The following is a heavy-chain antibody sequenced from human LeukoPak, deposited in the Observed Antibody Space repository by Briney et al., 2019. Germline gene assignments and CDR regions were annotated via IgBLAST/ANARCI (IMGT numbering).Heavy chain of an antibody. CDR3: ATHPVDSNDY. V-gene: IGHV3-33*01. CDR1: GFTFSSYC. CDR2: IWYDGSNK. J-gene: IGHJ4*02. Sequence: GGSLRLSCAASGFTFSSYCMHWVRQAPGKGLEWVAVIWYDGSNKYYADSVKGRFTISRDNSKNTLYLQMNSLRAEDTAVYYCATHPVDSNDYWGQGTLVTVSS. D-gene: IGHD3-22*01.